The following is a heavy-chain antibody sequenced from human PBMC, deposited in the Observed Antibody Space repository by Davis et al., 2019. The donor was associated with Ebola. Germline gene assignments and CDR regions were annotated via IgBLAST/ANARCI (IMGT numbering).Heavy chain of an antibody. CDR2: VYPGDSDT. CDR1: GYNFGTYW. V-gene: IGHV5-51*01. D-gene: IGHD2-15*01. CDR3: ARPFTSGQANAFSI. J-gene: IGHJ3*02. Sequence: GESLKIPCKTSGYNFGTYWIGWVRQMPGKGLEWMGIVYPGDSDTRYSSPFKGQVTISADKSISTTYLQWSSLKASDTALYFCARPFTSGQANAFSIWGQGTMVVVSS.